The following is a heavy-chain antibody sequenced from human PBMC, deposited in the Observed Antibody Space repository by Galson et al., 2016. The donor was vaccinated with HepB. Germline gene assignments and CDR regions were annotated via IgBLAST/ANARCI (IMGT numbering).Heavy chain of an antibody. CDR2: IRSYGDGGTT. V-gene: IGHV3-15*01. CDR1: GLTLSNAW. CDR3: ITDARAPCSGGRCSHYWHFDV. J-gene: IGHJ2*01. Sequence: SLRLSCAASGLTLSNAWMSWVRQAPGKGLEWVGRIRSYGDGGTTDYAAPVTGRFAISRDDSENTLYLRMDRLKIEDTAVYYCITDARAPCSGGRCSHYWHFDVWGRGTLVTVSS. D-gene: IGHD2-15*01.